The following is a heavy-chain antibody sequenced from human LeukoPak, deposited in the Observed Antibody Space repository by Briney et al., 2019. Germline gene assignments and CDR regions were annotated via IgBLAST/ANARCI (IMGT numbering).Heavy chain of an antibody. Sequence: GGSLRLSCAASGFTFSNYWMTWVRQAPGKGLEFVANIKQDGSEKYYVDSVKGRFTIFRDNAEDSLYLQMNSLRADDTAVYFCARGSYYYDSSSRYWGQGTLVTVSS. CDR2: IKQDGSEK. CDR3: ARGSYYYDSSSRY. J-gene: IGHJ4*02. D-gene: IGHD3-22*01. V-gene: IGHV3-7*01. CDR1: GFTFSNYW.